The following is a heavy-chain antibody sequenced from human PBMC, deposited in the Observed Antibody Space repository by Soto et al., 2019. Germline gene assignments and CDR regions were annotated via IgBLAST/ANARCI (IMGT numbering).Heavy chain of an antibody. CDR1: GFTFSSYG. J-gene: IGHJ3*02. CDR3: AKDLRDIVVVVAATVGSAFDI. D-gene: IGHD2-15*01. V-gene: IGHV3-30*18. Sequence: GGSLRLSCAASGFTFSSYGMHWVRQAPGKGLEWVAVISYDGSNKYYADSVKGRFTISRDNSKNTLYLQMNSLRAEDTAVYYCAKDLRDIVVVVAATVGSAFDIWGQGTMVTVSS. CDR2: ISYDGSNK.